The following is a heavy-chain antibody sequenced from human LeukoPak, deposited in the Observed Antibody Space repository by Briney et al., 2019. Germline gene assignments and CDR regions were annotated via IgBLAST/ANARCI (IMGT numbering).Heavy chain of an antibody. CDR2: INSDGSSP. V-gene: IGHV3-74*01. CDR1: GFTFSSYW. J-gene: IGHJ5*02. D-gene: IGHD3-10*01. Sequence: GSRRLSCAASGFTFSSYWMHWVRQAPGKGLVWVYGINSDGSSPSYADSVKGRFTISRDNAKNTLYLQMNSLRAEDTAVYYCARDRPSLLWFGELSGWFDPWGQGTLVTVSS. CDR3: ARDRPSLLWFGELSGWFDP.